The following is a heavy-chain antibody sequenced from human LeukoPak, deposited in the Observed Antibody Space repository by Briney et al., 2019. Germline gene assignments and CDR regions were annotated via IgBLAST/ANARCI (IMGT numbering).Heavy chain of an antibody. V-gene: IGHV4-61*02. Sequence: SQTLSLTCTVSGGSISSGSYYWSWIRQPAGKGLEWIGRIYTSGSTNYNPSLKSRVTISVDTSKNQFSLKLSSVTAADTAVYYCARGSSSSHFDYWGQGTLVTVSS. CDR2: IYTSGST. CDR3: ARGSSSSHFDY. J-gene: IGHJ4*02. D-gene: IGHD6-6*01. CDR1: GGSISSGSYY.